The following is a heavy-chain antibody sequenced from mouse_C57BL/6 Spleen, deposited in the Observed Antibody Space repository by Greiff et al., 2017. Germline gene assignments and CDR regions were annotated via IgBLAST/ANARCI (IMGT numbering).Heavy chain of an antibody. D-gene: IGHD1-1*01. J-gene: IGHJ4*01. CDR1: GFSLSTSGMG. V-gene: IGHV8-12*01. CDR2: IYWDDDK. CDR3: ARRGSYDYGSSVYAMDY. Sequence: QVQLKESGPGILQSSQTLSLTCSFSGFSLSTSGMGVSWIRQPSGKGLEWLAHIYWDDDKRYNPYLKSRLTISKDTSRNQVFLKITSVDTADTATYYCARRGSYDYGSSVYAMDYWGQGTSVTVSS.